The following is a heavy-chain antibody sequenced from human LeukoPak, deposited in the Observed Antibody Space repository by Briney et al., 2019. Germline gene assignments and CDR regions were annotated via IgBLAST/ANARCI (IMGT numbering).Heavy chain of an antibody. CDR1: GFTFSSYW. D-gene: IGHD2-2*01. CDR2: INSDGSST. CDR3: ARQGYCSSTSCYGEDYYFDY. Sequence: PGGSLRLSCAASGFTFSSYWMHWVRQAPGKGLVWVSRINSDGSSTSYADSVKGWFTISRDNAKNTLYLQMNSLRAEDTAVYYCARQGYCSSTSCYGEDYYFDYWGQGTLVTVSS. V-gene: IGHV3-74*01. J-gene: IGHJ4*02.